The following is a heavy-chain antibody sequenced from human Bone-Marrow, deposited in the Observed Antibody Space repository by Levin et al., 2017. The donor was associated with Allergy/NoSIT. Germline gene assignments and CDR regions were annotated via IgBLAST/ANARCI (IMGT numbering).Heavy chain of an antibody. CDR2: IKPDESDK. Sequence: GGSLRLSCGASGFTFSTYWMSWVRQAPGKGLEWVANIKPDESDKYYVDSVKGRFTISRDNAKNSLYLQMNSLRVDDTAVYYCARRGILVGASGWGYGMDVWGQGTTVTVSS. D-gene: IGHD1-26*01. CDR1: GFTFSTYW. V-gene: IGHV3-7*01. CDR3: ARRGILVGASGWGYGMDV. J-gene: IGHJ6*02.